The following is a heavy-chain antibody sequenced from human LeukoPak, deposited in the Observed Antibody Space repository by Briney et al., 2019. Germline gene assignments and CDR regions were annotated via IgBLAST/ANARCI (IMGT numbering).Heavy chain of an antibody. J-gene: IGHJ4*02. V-gene: IGHV5-51*01. CDR1: GYSFTSYW. D-gene: IGHD2-2*01. CDR3: ARLGEAVVVPAARPFDY. CDR2: VYPGDSDT. Sequence: GESLKISCQGSGYSFTSYWIGWVRQMPGKGLEWMGLVYPGDSDTRYSPSFQGQVNISADKSISTAYLQWSSLKASDTAMYYCARLGEAVVVPAARPFDYWGQGTLVTVSS.